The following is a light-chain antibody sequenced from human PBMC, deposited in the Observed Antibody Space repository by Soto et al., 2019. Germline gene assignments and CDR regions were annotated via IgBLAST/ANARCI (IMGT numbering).Light chain of an antibody. J-gene: IGLJ3*02. CDR1: SSNLGAGYD. CDR2: GNR. V-gene: IGLV1-40*01. CDR3: QAYDYSLTASV. Sequence: QSVLTQPPSVSGAPGQRVTISCTGNSSNLGAGYDVHWYQQLPGAAPKLVIFGNRNRPSGVPERFSGSKSGTSASLAITGLQAEDADEYYCQAYDYSLTASVFGGGTTLTVL.